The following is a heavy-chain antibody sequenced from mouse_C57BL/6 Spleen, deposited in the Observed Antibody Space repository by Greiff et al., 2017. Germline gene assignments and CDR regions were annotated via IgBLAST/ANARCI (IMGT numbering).Heavy chain of an antibody. CDR3: ARYSSGYDYAMDY. J-gene: IGHJ4*01. V-gene: IGHV1-4*01. CDR1: GYTFTSYT. D-gene: IGHD3-2*02. CDR2: INPSSGYT. Sequence: VQLQQSGAELARPGASVKMSCKASGYTFTSYTMHWVKQRPGQGLEWIGYINPSSGYTTYNQKFKDKATLTAAKSSSTAYRQLSSLTSTDYAVYYCARYSSGYDYAMDYWGQGTSVTVSS.